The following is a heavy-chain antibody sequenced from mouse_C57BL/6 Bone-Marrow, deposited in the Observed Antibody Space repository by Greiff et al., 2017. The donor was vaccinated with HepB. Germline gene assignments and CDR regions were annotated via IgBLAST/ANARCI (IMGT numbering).Heavy chain of an antibody. CDR2: ISNGGGSA. J-gene: IGHJ1*03. CDR1: GFTFSDYY. Sequence: ESGGGLVQPGGSLKLSCAASGFTFSDYYMYWVRQTPEKRLEWVAYISNGGGSAYYPDTVKGRFTISRDNAKNTLYLQMSRLKSEDTAMYYCARQVTTVVAPLGFDVWGTGTTVTVSS. CDR3: ARQVTTVVAPLGFDV. V-gene: IGHV5-12*01. D-gene: IGHD1-1*01.